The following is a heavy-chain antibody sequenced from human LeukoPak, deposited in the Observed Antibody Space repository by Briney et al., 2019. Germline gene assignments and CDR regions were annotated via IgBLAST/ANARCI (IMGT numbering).Heavy chain of an antibody. CDR1: GFPFSSYW. J-gene: IGHJ4*02. CDR3: ARGDAFRSFDY. V-gene: IGHV3-74*01. CDR2: INSDGSST. D-gene: IGHD2-21*02. Sequence: PGGSLRLSCAASGFPFSSYWMHWVCQAPGKGPVWVSGINSDGSSTGYADSVKGRFTISRDNAKNTLYLQMNSPRAGDMAVYYCARGDAFRSFDYWGQGNLVTVSS.